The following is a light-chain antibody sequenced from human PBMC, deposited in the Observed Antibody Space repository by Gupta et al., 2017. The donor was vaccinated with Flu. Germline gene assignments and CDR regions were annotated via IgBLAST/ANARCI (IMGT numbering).Light chain of an antibody. J-gene: IGKJ2*01. Sequence: DTLSVSPGKRVTLSCRASRSVGGHLAWYQQKAGQAPRLLIYGADTRATGIPARFSGSGSGTEFTLTISSLQSEDFAVYYCLQYHDWPPYTFGQGTKLEIK. CDR2: GAD. V-gene: IGKV3-15*01. CDR1: RSVGGH. CDR3: LQYHDWPPYT.